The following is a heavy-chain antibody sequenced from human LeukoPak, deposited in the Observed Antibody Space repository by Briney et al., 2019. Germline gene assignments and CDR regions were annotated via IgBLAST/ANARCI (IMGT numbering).Heavy chain of an antibody. CDR3: ARDASYGQRGYYFDY. J-gene: IGHJ4*02. CDR2: IIPIFCTA. Sequence: SVKVSCTASGGTFSSYAISWVRQAPGPGLEGMGGIIPIFCTANYPQKSQSRVTITADEATTTAYMELSSLRSEDTAVYYCARDASYGQRGYYFDYWGQGTLVTVSS. V-gene: IGHV1-69*01. D-gene: IGHD5-18*01. CDR1: GGTFSSYA.